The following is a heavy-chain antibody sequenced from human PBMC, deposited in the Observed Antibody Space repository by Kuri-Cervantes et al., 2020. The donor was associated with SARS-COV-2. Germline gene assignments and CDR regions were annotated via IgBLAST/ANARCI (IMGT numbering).Heavy chain of an antibody. J-gene: IGHJ4*02. CDR2: IYPGDSDT. D-gene: IGHD3-10*01. Sequence: KVSCKGSGYSFTSYWIGWVRQMPGKGLEWMGIIYPGDSDTRYSPSFQGQVTISADKSIGTAYLQWSSLKASDTAMYYCARSSSLRGVPDYWGQGTLVTVSS. CDR1: GYSFTSYW. CDR3: ARSSSLRGVPDY. V-gene: IGHV5-51*01.